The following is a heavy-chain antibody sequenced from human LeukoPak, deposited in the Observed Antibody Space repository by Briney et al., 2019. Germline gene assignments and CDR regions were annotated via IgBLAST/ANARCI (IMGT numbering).Heavy chain of an antibody. J-gene: IGHJ4*02. CDR2: ISSSSSYI. CDR1: GFTFSSYS. D-gene: IGHD3-22*01. Sequence: PGGSLRLSCAASGFTFSSYSMNWVRQAPGKGLEWVSSISSSSSYIYYADSVKGRFTISRDNAKNSLYLQMNSLRAEDTAVYYCARDPQWNYDSSGDFDYWGQGTLVTVSS. CDR3: ARDPQWNYDSSGDFDY. V-gene: IGHV3-21*01.